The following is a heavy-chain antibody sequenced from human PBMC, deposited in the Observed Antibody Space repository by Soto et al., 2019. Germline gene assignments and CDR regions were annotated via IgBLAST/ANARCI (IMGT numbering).Heavy chain of an antibody. CDR3: ARDLTPFGGVIPN. CDR1: GFTFSSYS. Sequence: GGSLRLSCAASGFTFSSYSMNWVRQAPGKGLEWVSSISSSSSYIYYADSVKGRFTISRDNAKNSLYLQMNSLRAEDTAVYYCARDLTPFGGVIPNWGQGTLVTVSS. D-gene: IGHD3-16*02. J-gene: IGHJ4*02. V-gene: IGHV3-21*01. CDR2: ISSSSSYI.